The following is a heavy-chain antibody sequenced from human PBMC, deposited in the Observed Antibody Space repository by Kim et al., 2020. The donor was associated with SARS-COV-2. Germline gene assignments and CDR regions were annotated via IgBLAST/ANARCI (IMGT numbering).Heavy chain of an antibody. Sequence: ASVKVSCKASGYTFTSYYMHWVRQAPGQGLEWMGIINPSGGSTSYAQKFQGRVTMTRDTSTSTVYMELSSLRSEDTAVYYCARDLSDPGIAVAGTGFDYWGQGTLVTVSS. CDR1: GYTFTSYY. V-gene: IGHV1-46*01. CDR3: ARDLSDPGIAVAGTGFDY. CDR2: INPSGGST. J-gene: IGHJ4*02. D-gene: IGHD6-19*01.